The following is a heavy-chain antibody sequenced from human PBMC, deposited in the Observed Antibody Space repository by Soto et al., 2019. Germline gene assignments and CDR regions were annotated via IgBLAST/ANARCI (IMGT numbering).Heavy chain of an antibody. Sequence: EVQLVESGGGLVQPGGSLRLSCAASGFTVSSNYMSWVRQAPGKGLEWVSVIYSGGSTYYADSVKGRFTISRDNSKNTLYIQMNSLRAEDTAVYYCARDHHSNYYDSSEGAFDIWGQGTMVTVSS. CDR3: ARDHHSNYYDSSEGAFDI. D-gene: IGHD3-22*01. CDR1: GFTVSSNY. CDR2: IYSGGST. V-gene: IGHV3-66*01. J-gene: IGHJ3*02.